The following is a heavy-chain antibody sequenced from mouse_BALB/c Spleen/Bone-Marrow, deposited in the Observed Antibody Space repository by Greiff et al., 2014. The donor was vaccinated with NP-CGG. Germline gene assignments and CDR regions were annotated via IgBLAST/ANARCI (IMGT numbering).Heavy chain of an antibody. CDR3: VRRAYYRNGGWFAY. V-gene: IGHV3-8*02. CDR1: GDSITSGY. J-gene: IGHJ3*01. CDR2: ISYSGST. Sequence: DVKLVESGPSLVKPSQTLSLTCSVTGDSITSGYWNWIRKFPGNKLEYMGYISYSGSTYYNPSLKSRISITRDTSKNQYYLQLNSGTTDDTATYYCVRRAYYRNGGWFAYWGQGTLVTVSA. D-gene: IGHD2-14*01.